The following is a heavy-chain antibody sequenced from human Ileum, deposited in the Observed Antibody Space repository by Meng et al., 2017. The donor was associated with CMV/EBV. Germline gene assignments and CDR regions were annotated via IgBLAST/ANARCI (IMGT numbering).Heavy chain of an antibody. CDR1: GGSFSGYY. CDR3: ARVPWWYSSSSGLRYYLDY. Sequence: SEILSSTCAAHGGSFSGYYWRLIRQLPVKGLEWIGEINHSGSTNYNPSLKSRVTISVDTSKNQFSLKLSSATAADTAVYYCARVPWWYSSSSGLRYYLDYWGQGTLVTVSS. J-gene: IGHJ4*02. V-gene: IGHV4-34*01. D-gene: IGHD6-6*01. CDR2: INHSGST.